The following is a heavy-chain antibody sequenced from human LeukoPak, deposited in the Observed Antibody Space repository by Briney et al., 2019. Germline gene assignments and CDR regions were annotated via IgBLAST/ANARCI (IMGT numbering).Heavy chain of an antibody. D-gene: IGHD2-21*02. Sequence: GGSPRLSCAASGFTFSLYGIHWVRQAPGKGLEWVAFIQNDGSNKYYADSVKGRFTISRDNSKNTLYLQMNSLRPDDTAMYYCAKDRIVLVTATFDYWGQGTLVTVSS. V-gene: IGHV3-30*02. CDR3: AKDRIVLVTATFDY. CDR1: GFTFSLYG. CDR2: IQNDGSNK. J-gene: IGHJ4*02.